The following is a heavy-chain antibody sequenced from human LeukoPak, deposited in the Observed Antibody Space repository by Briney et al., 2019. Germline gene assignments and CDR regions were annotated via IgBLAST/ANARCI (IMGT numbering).Heavy chain of an antibody. CDR2: ISSSSSYI. Sequence: GGSLRLSCAASGFTFSDYAMTWVRQAPGKGLEWVSSISSSSSYIYYADSVKGRFTISRDNAKNSLYLQMNSLRAEDTAVYYCARIAETAAGTATFDYWGQGTLVTVSS. V-gene: IGHV3-21*01. CDR3: ARIAETAAGTATFDY. CDR1: GFTFSDYA. J-gene: IGHJ4*02. D-gene: IGHD6-13*01.